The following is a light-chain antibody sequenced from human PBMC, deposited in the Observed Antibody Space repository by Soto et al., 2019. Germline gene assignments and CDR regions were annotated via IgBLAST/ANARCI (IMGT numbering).Light chain of an antibody. CDR3: QQYNSYSWT. CDR2: KAS. CDR1: QSISNY. V-gene: IGKV1-5*03. J-gene: IGKJ1*01. Sequence: DIQMTQSPSTLSASVGDRVTITCRASQSISNYLAWYQQKPGKAPKLLIYKASNLESGVPSRFSGSGSGTEFTLTISSLQPDDFATYYCQQYNSYSWTFGQGTKVEIK.